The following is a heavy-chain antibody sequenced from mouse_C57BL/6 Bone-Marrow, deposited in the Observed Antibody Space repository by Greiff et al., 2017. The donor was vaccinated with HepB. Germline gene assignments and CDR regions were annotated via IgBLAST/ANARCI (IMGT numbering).Heavy chain of an antibody. Sequence: EVKLMESGEGLVKPGGSLKLSCAASGFTFSSYAMSWVRQTPEKRLEWVAYISSGGDYIYYADTVKGRFTISRDNARNTLYLQMSSLKSEDTAMYYCTRVPSTVVALYYAMDYWGQGTSVTVSS. V-gene: IGHV5-9-1*02. CDR2: ISSGGDYI. D-gene: IGHD1-1*01. CDR3: TRVPSTVVALYYAMDY. J-gene: IGHJ4*01. CDR1: GFTFSSYA.